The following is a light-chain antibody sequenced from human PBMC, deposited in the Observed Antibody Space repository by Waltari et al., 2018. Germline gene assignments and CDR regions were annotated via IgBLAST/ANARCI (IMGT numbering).Light chain of an antibody. CDR2: HAS. J-gene: IGKJ5*01. Sequence: PGERATLSCRASQSVSSYLAWYQQKPGQPPRLLIYHASTRATGIPARFSGRGSGTDFTLIITNVEPEDFAVYYCQQRSDWPPLTFGQGTRLEIK. CDR1: QSVSSY. V-gene: IGKV3-11*01. CDR3: QQRSDWPPLT.